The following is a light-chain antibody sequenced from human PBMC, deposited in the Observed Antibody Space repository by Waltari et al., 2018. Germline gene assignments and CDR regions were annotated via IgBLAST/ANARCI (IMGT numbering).Light chain of an antibody. J-gene: IGKJ4*01. Sequence: DIQMTQSPSSVSASVGDSVSLTFRASQDIGNWLAWYQHKPGKAPKLLIYAASKLQSGVPSRFSGHGLGTDFTLTIDSLQPEDFATYYCQQANSFPPGVTFGGGTKVE. V-gene: IGKV1D-12*01. CDR1: QDIGNW. CDR2: AAS. CDR3: QQANSFPPGVT.